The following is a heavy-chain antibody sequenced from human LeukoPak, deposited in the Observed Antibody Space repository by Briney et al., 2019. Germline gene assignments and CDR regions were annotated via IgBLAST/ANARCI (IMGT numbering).Heavy chain of an antibody. CDR2: IYYSGST. CDR3: ARAGATDDWFDP. Sequence: SETLSLTCTVSGGSISSYYWSWIRQPPGKGLEWIGYIYYSGSTNYNPSLKSRVTISVDTSKNQFSLKLSSVTAADTAVYYCARAGATDDWFDPWGQGTLVTASS. V-gene: IGHV4-59*01. D-gene: IGHD1-26*01. CDR1: GGSISSYY. J-gene: IGHJ5*02.